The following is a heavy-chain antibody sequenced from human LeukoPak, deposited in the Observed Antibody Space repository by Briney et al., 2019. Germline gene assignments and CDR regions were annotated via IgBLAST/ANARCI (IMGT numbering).Heavy chain of an antibody. J-gene: IGHJ6*03. D-gene: IGHD1-1*01. CDR3: ARDATTEIGTVYMDV. Sequence: GGSLRLSCAASGFSFSDYEMNWVRQAPGKGLEWVLHISTSGNIIHYADSVKGRFTISRDNAKNSLYLQMNSLRAEDTALYFCARDATTEIGTVYMDVWGRGTTVTISS. V-gene: IGHV3-48*03. CDR1: GFSFSDYE. CDR2: ISTSGNII.